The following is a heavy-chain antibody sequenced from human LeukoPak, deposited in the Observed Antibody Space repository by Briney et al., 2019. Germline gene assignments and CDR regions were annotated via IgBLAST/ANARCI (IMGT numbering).Heavy chain of an antibody. V-gene: IGHV3-7*01. CDR1: GFTFTRYS. CDR3: AREEGTGTSDY. J-gene: IGHJ4*02. Sequence: GGSLRLSCAASGFTFTRYSMHWVRQAPGKGLEWVANIKQDGSEKYYVDSVKGRFTISRDNAKNSLYLQMNSLRAEDTAVYYCAREEGTGTSDYWGQGTLVTVSS. D-gene: IGHD1-7*01. CDR2: IKQDGSEK.